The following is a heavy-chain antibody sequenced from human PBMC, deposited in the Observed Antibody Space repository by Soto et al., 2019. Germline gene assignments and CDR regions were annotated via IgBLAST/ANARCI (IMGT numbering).Heavy chain of an antibody. Sequence: QVQLVESGGGVVQPGRSLRLSCAASGFTFSSYAMHWVRQAPGKGLEWVAVISYDGSNKYYADSVKGRFTISRDNSKTLYLQMNSLRPEDTAVYYCVRDKSPYSSGWHNRHFDYWGQGTLGSVAS. CDR3: VRDKSPYSSGWHNRHFDY. CDR2: ISYDGSNK. D-gene: IGHD6-19*01. V-gene: IGHV3-30-3*01. CDR1: GFTFSSYA. J-gene: IGHJ4*02.